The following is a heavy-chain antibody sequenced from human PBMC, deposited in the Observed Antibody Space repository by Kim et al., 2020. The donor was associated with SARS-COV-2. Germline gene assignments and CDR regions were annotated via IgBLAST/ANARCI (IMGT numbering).Heavy chain of an antibody. CDR1: GFTFSSYA. CDR3: ARVFINRLSGYYFDY. J-gene: IGHJ4*02. V-gene: IGHV3-30-3*01. D-gene: IGHD3-10*01. CDR2: ISYDGSNK. Sequence: GGSLRLSCAASGFTFSSYAMHWVRQAPGKGLEWVAVISYDGSNKYYADSVKGRFTISRDNSKNTLYLQMNSLRAEDTAVYYCARVFINRLSGYYFDYWGQGTLVTVSS.